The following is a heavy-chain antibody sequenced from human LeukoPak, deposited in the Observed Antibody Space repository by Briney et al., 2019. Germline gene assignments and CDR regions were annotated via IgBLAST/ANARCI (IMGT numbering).Heavy chain of an antibody. J-gene: IGHJ4*02. D-gene: IGHD3-3*01. Sequence: GESLKISCKGSGYHFTSYWIGWVRQLPGKGLEWMGIIYPGDSDTRYSPSFQGPVTISADKSISTAYLQWSSLKASDTAMYYCARPETDFNFDYWGQGTLVTVSS. CDR2: IYPGDSDT. CDR1: GYHFTSYW. CDR3: ARPETDFNFDY. V-gene: IGHV5-51*01.